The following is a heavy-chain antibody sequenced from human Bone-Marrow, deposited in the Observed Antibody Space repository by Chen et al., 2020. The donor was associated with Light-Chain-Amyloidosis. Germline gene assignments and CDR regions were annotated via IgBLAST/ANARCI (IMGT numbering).Heavy chain of an antibody. V-gene: IGHV3-33*01. CDR3: ARDRVVRFLGPGFDI. CDR2: IWYDGSNK. D-gene: IGHD3-3*01. Sequence: QVQLVESGGGVVQPGRSLRLSCAASGFTFSSYGMHWVRQAPGKGLEWVAVIWYDGSNKYYADSVKGRFTISRDNSKNTLYLQMNSLGAEDTAVYYCARDRVVRFLGPGFDIWGQGTMVTVSS. CDR1: GFTFSSYG. J-gene: IGHJ3*02.